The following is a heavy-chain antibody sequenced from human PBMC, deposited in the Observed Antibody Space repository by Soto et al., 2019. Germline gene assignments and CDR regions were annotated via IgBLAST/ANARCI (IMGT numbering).Heavy chain of an antibody. CDR1: GFTFSSCA. Sequence: GGSLRLSCAASGFTFSSCAMSWVRQAPGKGLEWVSAISGSGGSTYYADSVKGRFTISRDNSKNTLYLQMNSLRAEDTAVYYCAKRPVNGDYVPFDYWGQGTLVTVSS. D-gene: IGHD4-17*01. V-gene: IGHV3-23*01. CDR3: AKRPVNGDYVPFDY. CDR2: ISGSGGST. J-gene: IGHJ4*02.